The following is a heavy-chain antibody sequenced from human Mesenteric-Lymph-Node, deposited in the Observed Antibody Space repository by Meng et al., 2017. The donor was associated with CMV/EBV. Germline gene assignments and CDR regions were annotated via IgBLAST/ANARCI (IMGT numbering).Heavy chain of an antibody. V-gene: IGHV4-34*01. Sequence: YGGSVSSYYWRWIRQPPGKGLEWLGEINHSGYPNYNPSLKSRVTISADTSKTQFSLKVNSVTAADTAVYYCASTNYFPSGSHEYFHQWGQGSLVTVSS. D-gene: IGHD3-10*01. CDR1: GGSVSSYY. J-gene: IGHJ1*01. CDR3: ASTNYFPSGSHEYFHQ. CDR2: INHSGYP.